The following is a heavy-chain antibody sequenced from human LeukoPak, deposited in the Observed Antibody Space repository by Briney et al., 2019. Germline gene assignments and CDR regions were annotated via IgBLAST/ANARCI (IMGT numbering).Heavy chain of an antibody. J-gene: IGHJ6*02. D-gene: IGHD2-2*01. Sequence: GGSLRLSCAASGFTFSSYSMHWVRQAPGKGLEWVAVIWYDGSNKYYADSVKGRFTISRDNSKNTLYLQMNSLRAEDTAVYYCARDRCSSTSCYPLYYYYGMDVWGQGTTVTVSS. CDR2: IWYDGSNK. CDR1: GFTFSSYS. CDR3: ARDRCSSTSCYPLYYYYGMDV. V-gene: IGHV3-33*01.